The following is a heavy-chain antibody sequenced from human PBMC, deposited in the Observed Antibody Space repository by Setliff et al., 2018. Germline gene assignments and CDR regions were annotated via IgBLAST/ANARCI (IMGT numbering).Heavy chain of an antibody. CDR2: IYYSGST. Sequence: SETLSLTCAVYGGSFSTYYWIWIRQPPGKGLEWIGSIYYSGSTNYNPALKSRVTISVDTSKNQFSLKLSSVTAADTAVYYCARDLPRGGYYYYGMDVWGQGTLVTVSS. D-gene: IGHD3-10*01. J-gene: IGHJ6*02. CDR1: GGSFSTYY. V-gene: IGHV4-59*12. CDR3: ARDLPRGGYYYYGMDV.